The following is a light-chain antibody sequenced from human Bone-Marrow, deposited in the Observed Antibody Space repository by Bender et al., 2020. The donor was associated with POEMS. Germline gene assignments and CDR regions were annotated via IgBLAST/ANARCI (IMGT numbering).Light chain of an antibody. Sequence: QSVLTHPPSASGTPGQRVTISCSGGSSNIGAHAVNWYQHLPGTAPKLLIYSSHRRPSEVPDRFSGSRSGTSASLAISGIQSEDEADYYYAVWDDSLNGWVFGGGTKLTVL. CDR3: AVWDDSLNGWV. V-gene: IGLV1-44*01. CDR2: SSH. J-gene: IGLJ3*02. CDR1: SSNIGAHA.